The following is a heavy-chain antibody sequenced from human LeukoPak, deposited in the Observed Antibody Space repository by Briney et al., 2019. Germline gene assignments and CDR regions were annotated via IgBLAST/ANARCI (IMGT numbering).Heavy chain of an antibody. Sequence: PGGSLRLSCAASGFTFSSYSMNWVRQAPGKGLEWVSYISSSSSTIYYADSVKGRFTISRDNAKNSLYLQMNSLRAEDTAVYYCAACSSTSCFNFDYWGQGTLVTVSS. D-gene: IGHD2-2*01. J-gene: IGHJ4*02. CDR1: GFTFSSYS. V-gene: IGHV3-48*04. CDR3: AACSSTSCFNFDY. CDR2: ISSSSSTI.